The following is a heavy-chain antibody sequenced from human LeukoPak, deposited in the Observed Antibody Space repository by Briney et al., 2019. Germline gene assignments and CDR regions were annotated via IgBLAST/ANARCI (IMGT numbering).Heavy chain of an antibody. V-gene: IGHV1-46*01. Sequence: ASVKVSCKASGYTFTSFHMHCVRQAPGQGLEWMGIINPSGGGTSYPQKFQGRVTMTRDTSTSTVYMELSSLRSEDAAVYYCARAPHSSAGDNFDYWGQGTLVTVSS. J-gene: IGHJ4*02. D-gene: IGHD2-15*01. CDR2: INPSGGGT. CDR1: GYTFTSFH. CDR3: ARAPHSSAGDNFDY.